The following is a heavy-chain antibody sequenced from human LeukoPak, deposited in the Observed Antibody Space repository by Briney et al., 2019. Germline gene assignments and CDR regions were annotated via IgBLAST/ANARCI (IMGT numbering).Heavy chain of an antibody. D-gene: IGHD6-19*01. Sequence: PSETLSLTCTVSGGSISANYWIWMRQSAGKGLEYIGRIYSSGSTNYNPSLKSRVTISVDTSKNQFSLKLSSVTAADTAVYYCARHKMYSSGWFDYWGQGTLVTVSS. CDR2: IYSSGST. J-gene: IGHJ4*02. V-gene: IGHV4-4*07. CDR3: ARHKMYSSGWFDY. CDR1: GGSISANY.